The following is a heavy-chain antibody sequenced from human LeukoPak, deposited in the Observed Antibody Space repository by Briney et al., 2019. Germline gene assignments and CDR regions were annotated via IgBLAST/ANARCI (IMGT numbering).Heavy chain of an antibody. CDR2: INHSGST. Sequence: SETLSLTCAVYGGSFSGYYWSWIRQPPGKGLEWIGEINHSGSTNHNPSLKSRATISVDTSKNQFSLKLSSVTAADTAVYYCARGGKAGYDILTGRTPGGQGTLVTVSS. D-gene: IGHD3-9*01. V-gene: IGHV4-34*04. CDR1: GGSFSGYY. J-gene: IGHJ4*02. CDR3: ARGGKAGYDILTGRTP.